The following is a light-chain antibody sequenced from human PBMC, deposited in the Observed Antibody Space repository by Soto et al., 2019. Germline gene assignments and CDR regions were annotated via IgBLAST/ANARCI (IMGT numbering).Light chain of an antibody. CDR2: RNN. Sequence: QSVLTQPPSASGTPGQRVTISCSGSSSNIGNYYVHRYQQLPEAAPKLLIYRNNQRPSGVPDRFSGSKSGTSASLAISGLRSEDEADYYCAAWDDSMSVLFGTGTKLTVL. V-gene: IGLV1-47*01. J-gene: IGLJ1*01. CDR3: AAWDDSMSVL. CDR1: SSNIGNYY.